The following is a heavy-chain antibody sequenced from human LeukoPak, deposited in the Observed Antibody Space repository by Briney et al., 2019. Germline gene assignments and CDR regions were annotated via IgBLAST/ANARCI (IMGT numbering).Heavy chain of an antibody. CDR3: ARRDFSSSWYYFDY. CDR1: GGSISSYY. CDR2: IYYSGST. J-gene: IGHJ4*02. D-gene: IGHD6-13*01. V-gene: IGHV4-59*08. Sequence: PSETLSLTCTVSGGSISSYYWSWIRQPPGKGLEWIGYIYYSGSTNYNPSLKSRVTISVDTSKNQFSLKLSSVTAADTAVYYCARRDFSSSWYYFDYWGQGTLVTVSS.